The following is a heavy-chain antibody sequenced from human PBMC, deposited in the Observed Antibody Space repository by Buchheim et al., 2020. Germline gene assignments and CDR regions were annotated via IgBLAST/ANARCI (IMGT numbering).Heavy chain of an antibody. D-gene: IGHD5-18*01. J-gene: IGHJ6*02. CDR3: HSYGSSYYYYGMDV. CDR2: ISYDGSNK. V-gene: IGHV3-30-3*01. Sequence: VQLVESGGGVVQPGRSLRLSCAASGFTFSSYAMHWVRQAPGKGLEWVAVISYDGSNKYYADSVKGRFTISRDNSKNTLYLQMNSLRAEDTAVYYCHSYGSSYYYYGMDVWGQGTT. CDR1: GFTFSSYA.